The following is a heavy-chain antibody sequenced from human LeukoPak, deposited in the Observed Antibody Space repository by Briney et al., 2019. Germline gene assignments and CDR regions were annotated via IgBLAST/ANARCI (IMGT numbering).Heavy chain of an antibody. J-gene: IGHJ6*02. CDR2: INSDGSST. D-gene: IGHD2-8*01. V-gene: IGHV3-74*01. CDR3: ARVLEYCTNGVCYIPYGMDV. Sequence: GGSLRLSCAAPGFTFSSYWMHWVRQAPGKGLVWVSRINSDGSSTSYADSVKGRFTISRDNAKNTLYLQMNSLRAEDTAVYYCARVLEYCTNGVCYIPYGMDVWGQGTTVTVSS. CDR1: GFTFSSYW.